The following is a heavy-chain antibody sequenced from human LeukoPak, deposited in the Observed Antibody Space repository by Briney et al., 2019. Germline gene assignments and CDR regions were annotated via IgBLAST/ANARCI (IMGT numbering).Heavy chain of an antibody. J-gene: IGHJ4*02. CDR3: ARGSSTAVVILDPYYFDS. D-gene: IGHD3-22*01. CDR1: GYDFTSYY. V-gene: IGHV1-46*01. CDR2: ISPSSGST. Sequence: GASVKVSCKASGYDFTSYYMHWLRQAPGQGLEWMAIISPSSGSTSFAQKFQGRLSMTRDTSTSTVYMELRSLRSEDTAVYYCARGSSTAVVILDPYYFDSWGQGTLVTVSP.